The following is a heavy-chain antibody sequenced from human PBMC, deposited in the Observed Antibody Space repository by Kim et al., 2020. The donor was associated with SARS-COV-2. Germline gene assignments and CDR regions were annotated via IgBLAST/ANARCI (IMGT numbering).Heavy chain of an antibody. D-gene: IGHD7-27*01. V-gene: IGHV5-51*01. Sequence: YSPSFQGQVTISADKSISTAYLQWSSLKASDTAMYYCARHRSPNWDPFDYWGQGTLVTVSS. CDR3: ARHRSPNWDPFDY. J-gene: IGHJ4*02.